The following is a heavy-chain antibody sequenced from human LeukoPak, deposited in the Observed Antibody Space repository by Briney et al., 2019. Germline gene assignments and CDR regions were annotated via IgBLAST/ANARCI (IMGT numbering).Heavy chain of an antibody. V-gene: IGHV4-61*02. J-gene: IGHJ4*02. Sequence: PSETLSLTCTVSVGYIYSGGYYWSWIRQPAEKGLEWIGRVYTSGNTNYNPSLKNRVTMSVDTSKNQISLRLTSMTAADTAVYYCARMLRGAMGFDFWGQGTLVTVSS. CDR1: VGYIYSGGYY. D-gene: IGHD3-10*01. CDR3: ARMLRGAMGFDF. CDR2: VYTSGNT.